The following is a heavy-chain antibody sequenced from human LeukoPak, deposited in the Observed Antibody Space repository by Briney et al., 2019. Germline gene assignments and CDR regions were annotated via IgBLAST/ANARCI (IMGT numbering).Heavy chain of an antibody. V-gene: IGHV4-30-4*08. J-gene: IGHJ4*02. Sequence: SQTLSLTCTVSGGSISSGDYYWSWIRQPPGKGLEWIGYIYYSGSTYYNPSLKKRATISVYTSKNQFSLKLSSVTAADTAVYYCARARFLEWLLVDFDYWGQGTLVTVSS. CDR1: GGSISSGDYY. D-gene: IGHD3-3*01. CDR3: ARARFLEWLLVDFDY. CDR2: IYYSGST.